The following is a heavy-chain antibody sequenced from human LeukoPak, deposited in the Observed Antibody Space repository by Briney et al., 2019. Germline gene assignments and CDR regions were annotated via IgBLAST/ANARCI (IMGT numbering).Heavy chain of an antibody. J-gene: IGHJ4*02. Sequence: GGSLRLSCAASGFTFSSYAMSWVRQAPGKGLEWVSAISGSGGSTYYADSVKGRFTISRDNSKNTLHLQMNRLRAEDTAVYYCAKDQVYYYDSSGYWVWGQGTLVTVSS. V-gene: IGHV3-23*01. D-gene: IGHD3-22*01. CDR3: AKDQVYYYDSSGYWV. CDR1: GFTFSSYA. CDR2: ISGSGGST.